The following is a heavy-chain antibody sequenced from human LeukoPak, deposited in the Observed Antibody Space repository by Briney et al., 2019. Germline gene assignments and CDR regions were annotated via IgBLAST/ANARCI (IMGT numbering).Heavy chain of an antibody. CDR2: ISGSDDST. V-gene: IGHV3-23*01. CDR1: GFTFSSYG. J-gene: IGHJ4*02. CDR3: TKAKYYHFDY. Sequence: GGSLRLSCVASGFTFSSYGMSWVRQAPGKGQEWVSAISGSDDSTYYANSVRGRFTISRDVSKNTLFLQMNSLRAEDTALYYCTKAKYYHFDYWGQGTLVTVSS. D-gene: IGHD3-16*01.